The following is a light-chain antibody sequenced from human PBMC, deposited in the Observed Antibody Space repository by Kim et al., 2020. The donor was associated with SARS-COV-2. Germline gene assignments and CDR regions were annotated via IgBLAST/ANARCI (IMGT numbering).Light chain of an antibody. V-gene: IGKV1-5*03. Sequence: DIQMTQPPSTLSATVGDRVTVTCRASQTIINWLAWYQQKPGKAPKLLINKASNLESGVPSRFSGSGSGTEFTLTISSLQTDDFATYYCQQYHTYPYTFGQGTKLEI. J-gene: IGKJ2*01. CDR3: QQYHTYPYT. CDR2: KAS. CDR1: QTIINW.